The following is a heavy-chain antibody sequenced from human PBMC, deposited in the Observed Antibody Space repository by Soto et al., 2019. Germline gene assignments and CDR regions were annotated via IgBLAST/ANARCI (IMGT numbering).Heavy chain of an antibody. D-gene: IGHD3-10*01. J-gene: IGHJ6*04. CDR2: IIPVLDVT. V-gene: IGHV1-69*02. CDR3: ARGGKLGGDLDV. Sequence: QAQLVQSGAEVKKPGSSVKVSCKASGGTFNRETFSWVRQAPGQGLQWMGRIIPVLDVTEYPQNFQDRVTITADTSTSTVYLALSGLGSDDTAVYYCARGGKLGGDLDVWGKGTPVIVSS. CDR1: GGTFNRET.